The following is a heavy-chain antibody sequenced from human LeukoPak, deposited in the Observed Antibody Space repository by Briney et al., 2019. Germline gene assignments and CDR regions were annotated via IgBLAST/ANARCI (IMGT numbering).Heavy chain of an antibody. Sequence: GGSLRLSCAASGFTFSSYWMSWVRQAPGKGLEWVAYMKEDGSEKYYVDSVKGRFTISRDNAKSSLYLQMNTLRAEDTAVYYCARVTTSGWALFNFDYWGQGTLVTVSS. V-gene: IGHV3-7*01. CDR1: GFTFSSYW. CDR2: MKEDGSEK. CDR3: ARVTTSGWALFNFDY. J-gene: IGHJ4*02. D-gene: IGHD1-26*01.